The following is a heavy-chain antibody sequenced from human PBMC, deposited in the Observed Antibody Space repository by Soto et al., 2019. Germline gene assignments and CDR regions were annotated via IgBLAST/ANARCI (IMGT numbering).Heavy chain of an antibody. J-gene: IGHJ6*02. CDR2: INGDGSTT. V-gene: IGHV3-74*01. D-gene: IGHD2-15*01. CDR1: GLTFSSHW. CDR3: AIYSGV. Sequence: EVQLVESGGDLVQRGGSLRLSCAASGLTFSSHWMHWVRQAPGKGLVWVSHINGDGSTTRYADSVKGRFTISRDNAKNTLYLQMNSLRAEDTAVYYCAIYSGVWGQGTTVTVSS.